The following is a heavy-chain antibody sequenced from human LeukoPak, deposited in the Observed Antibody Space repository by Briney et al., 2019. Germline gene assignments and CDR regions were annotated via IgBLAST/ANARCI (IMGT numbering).Heavy chain of an antibody. D-gene: IGHD2/OR15-2a*01. J-gene: IGHJ5*02. Sequence: GGSLRLSCAASGFTFSSYNMNWVRQAPQKGLEWISSISGNSANIFYADSVKGRFTISRDNAKNSLYLQMNSVRDDDTAVYYCVRIPNSANFPNWFDPWGQGTLVTASS. CDR3: VRIPNSANFPNWFDP. V-gene: IGHV3-21*01. CDR2: ISGNSANI. CDR1: GFTFSSYN.